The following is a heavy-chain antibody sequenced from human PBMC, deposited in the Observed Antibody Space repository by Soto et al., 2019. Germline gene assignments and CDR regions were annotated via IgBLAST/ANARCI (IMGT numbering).Heavy chain of an antibody. D-gene: IGHD1-26*01. CDR1: GFTFSNFW. Sequence: EVQLVESGGGLVQPGGSLRLSCVASGFTFSNFWLSWARQAPGKGLEWVANINQDGSAKYYVPSVMGRFTISRDNAKNSLYLQMNSLRAEDSAVYYCATSAGAPGNYWGQGTLVTVSS. V-gene: IGHV3-7*01. J-gene: IGHJ4*02. CDR3: ATSAGAPGNY. CDR2: INQDGSAK.